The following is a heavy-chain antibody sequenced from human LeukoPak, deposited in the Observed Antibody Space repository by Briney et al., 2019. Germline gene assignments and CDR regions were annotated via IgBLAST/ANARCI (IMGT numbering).Heavy chain of an antibody. J-gene: IGHJ5*02. CDR1: GYTFTSYA. CDR2: INTNNGNT. Sequence: ASVKVSCKASGYTFTSYAFSWVRQAPGQGLEWMGWINTNNGNTNYAQKLQGRVTMTTDTSTSTAYMELRSLRSDDTAVYYCARIYDSSGYYVMVTWGQGTLVTVSS. CDR3: ARIYDSSGYYVMVT. V-gene: IGHV1-18*01. D-gene: IGHD3-22*01.